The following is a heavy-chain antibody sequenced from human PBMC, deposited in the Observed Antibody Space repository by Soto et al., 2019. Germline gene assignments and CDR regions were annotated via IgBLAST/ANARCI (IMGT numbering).Heavy chain of an antibody. V-gene: IGHV3-33*01. CDR3: ASSNSPNRPIAAPPRRYGYFDL. D-gene: IGHD6-6*01. J-gene: IGHJ2*01. Sequence: QVQLVESGGGVVQPGRSLRLSCAASGFTFSSYGMHWVRQAPGKGLEWVAGIWYDGSNKYYVDSVKGRFTISRDNSKNTLYLKMNSLRAEDKAVYYCASSNSPNRPIAAPPRRYGYFDLWGRGTLVTVSS. CDR1: GFTFSSYG. CDR2: IWYDGSNK.